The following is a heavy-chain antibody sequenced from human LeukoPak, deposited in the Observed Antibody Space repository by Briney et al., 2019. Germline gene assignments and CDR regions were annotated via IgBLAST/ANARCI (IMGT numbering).Heavy chain of an antibody. CDR1: AGTFSSYT. CDR2: IIPILGIA. CDR3: ARFGDERLASDY. V-gene: IGHV1-69*02. Sequence: GASVKVSCKASAGTFSSYTISWVRQAPGPGLEWMGRIIPILGIASYAQKFQGRVTITSDKSTSTAYMELSSLRSEDTAVYYCARFGDERLASDYWGQGTLVTVSS. D-gene: IGHD3-16*01. J-gene: IGHJ4*02.